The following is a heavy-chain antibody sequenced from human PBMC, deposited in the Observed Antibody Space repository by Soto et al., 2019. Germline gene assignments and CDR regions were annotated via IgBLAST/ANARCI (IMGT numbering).Heavy chain of an antibody. D-gene: IGHD1-26*01. Sequence: EVQLVESGGGLVQPGGSLRLSYAASGFTFSSYWMHWVRQVPGKGLVWVSHIDSDGISTTYADSVKGRFTISRDNAKNTVYLQMNSLRAEDTAVYYCVRDDVGVGIDYWGLGTLVTVSS. V-gene: IGHV3-74*03. J-gene: IGHJ4*02. CDR1: GFTFSSYW. CDR2: IDSDGIST. CDR3: VRDDVGVGIDY.